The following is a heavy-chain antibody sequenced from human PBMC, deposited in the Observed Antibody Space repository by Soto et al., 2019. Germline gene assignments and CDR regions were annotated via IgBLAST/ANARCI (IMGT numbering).Heavy chain of an antibody. CDR2: IYPGDSHS. D-gene: IGHD1-1*01. CDR1: GYSFSSYY. Sequence: EVQLVKSGAEVKKPGESLKISCQASGYSFSSYYIAWVRQMPWKGLEWMVIIYPGDSHSTYSPSFQGQVTFSTNKSTSTAYLQLKRLNASDTAMYYCARIMSATPSTTPACYWGQGTLVSVSS. V-gene: IGHV5-51*03. CDR3: ARIMSATPSTTPACY. J-gene: IGHJ4*02.